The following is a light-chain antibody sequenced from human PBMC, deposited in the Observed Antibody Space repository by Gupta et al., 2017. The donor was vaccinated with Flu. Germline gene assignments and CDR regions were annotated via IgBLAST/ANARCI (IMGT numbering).Light chain of an antibody. CDR1: SSNIGSNT. Sequence: QSVLTQPPSASGTPGQRVTISCSGSSSNIGSNTVNWYQQLPGTAPKLLIYRNNQRPSGVPDRFSGSKSGTSDYLAISGLQSEDEADYDGAAWDDSLNGHVVFGGGTKLTVL. J-gene: IGLJ2*01. CDR3: AAWDDSLNGHVV. CDR2: RNN. V-gene: IGLV1-44*01.